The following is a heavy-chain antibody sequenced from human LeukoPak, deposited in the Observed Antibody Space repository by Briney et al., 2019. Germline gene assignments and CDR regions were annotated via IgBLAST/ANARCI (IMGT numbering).Heavy chain of an antibody. D-gene: IGHD5-12*01. Sequence: GAPLRLSCAASGFTFSNYAISWVRQAPGKGLEWVSRISGSGIRTYYADSVTGRFTISRDNSKSTVYLQMNNLRAEDTALYYCAKDVRGYDRPVDYWGQGTLVTVSS. CDR2: ISGSGIRT. J-gene: IGHJ4*02. V-gene: IGHV3-23*01. CDR1: GFTFSNYA. CDR3: AKDVRGYDRPVDY.